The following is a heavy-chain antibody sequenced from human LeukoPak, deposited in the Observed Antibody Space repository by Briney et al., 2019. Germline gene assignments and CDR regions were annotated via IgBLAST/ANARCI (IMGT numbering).Heavy chain of an antibody. CDR2: IIPIFGTA. CDR3: ATRYDILTGYYYYYMDV. CDR1: GGTFSSYA. D-gene: IGHD3-9*01. J-gene: IGHJ6*03. V-gene: IGHV1-69*01. Sequence: ASVKVSCKASGGTFSSYAISWVRQAPGQGLEWMGGIIPIFGTANYAQKFQGRVTITADESTSTAYMELSSLRSEDTAVYYCATRYDILTGYYYYYMDVWGKGTTVTISS.